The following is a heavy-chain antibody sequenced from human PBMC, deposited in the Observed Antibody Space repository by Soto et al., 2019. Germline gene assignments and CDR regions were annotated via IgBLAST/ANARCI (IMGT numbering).Heavy chain of an antibody. J-gene: IGHJ6*02. V-gene: IGHV1-69*01. CDR2: IIPIFGTA. CDR1: RVTFSKFI. Sequence: QVQLEQSGGEVKKPGSSVQVSCKASRVTFSKFIVTWVRQAPGLGLEWVGGIIPIFGTANYAQKFQGRVTITADESTSTSYMEVNNLRSEDTAVYYCAKVRYSSPMGYYYGMDVWGQGTTVTVSS. D-gene: IGHD6-19*01. CDR3: AKVRYSSPMGYYYGMDV.